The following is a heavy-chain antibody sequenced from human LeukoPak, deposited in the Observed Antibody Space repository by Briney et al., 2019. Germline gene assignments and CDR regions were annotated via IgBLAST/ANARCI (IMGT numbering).Heavy chain of an antibody. Sequence: SETLSLTCAVYGGSFSGYYWSWIRQPPGKGPEWIGEINHSGSTNYNPSLKSRVTISVDTSKNQFSLKLSSVTAADTAVYYCARRGIAAAGTGYYYGMDVWGQGTTVTVSS. CDR3: ARRGIAAAGTGYYYGMDV. CDR1: GGSFSGYY. J-gene: IGHJ6*02. V-gene: IGHV4-34*01. CDR2: INHSGST. D-gene: IGHD6-13*01.